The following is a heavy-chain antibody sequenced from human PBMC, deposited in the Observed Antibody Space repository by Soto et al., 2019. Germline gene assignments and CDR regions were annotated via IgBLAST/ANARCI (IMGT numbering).Heavy chain of an antibody. CDR2: IKQDGSET. V-gene: IGHV3-7*01. J-gene: IGHJ3*02. D-gene: IGHD3-9*01. CDR3: ARGVLVIIDVTPRGDAFDI. Sequence: GALRLSCAGSGFTFSDYWMSWVREAPGKGLDWVANIKQDGSETYYVDSVKGRFTISRDNAKNSLSLQMNSLRAEDTAVYYCARGVLVIIDVTPRGDAFDIWGQGTMVTVSS. CDR1: GFTFSDYW.